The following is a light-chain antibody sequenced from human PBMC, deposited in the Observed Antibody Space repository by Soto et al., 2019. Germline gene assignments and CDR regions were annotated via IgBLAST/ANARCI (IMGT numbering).Light chain of an antibody. CDR2: EVN. J-gene: IGLJ1*01. Sequence: QSALTQPASVSGAPGQSITISCTGTSNDVGGYKYVYWYQQRPGTAPKLIMFEVNNRPSGVSDRFSGSRSANTASLTISGLQAQDEADYYCSSYSSNNILSYVFGTGTQVTVL. CDR1: SNDVGGYKY. V-gene: IGLV2-14*03. CDR3: SSYSSNNILSYV.